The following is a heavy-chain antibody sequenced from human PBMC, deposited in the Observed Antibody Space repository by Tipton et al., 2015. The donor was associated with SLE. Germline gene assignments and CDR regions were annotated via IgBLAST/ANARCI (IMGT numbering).Heavy chain of an antibody. CDR1: GGSISSSSYY. D-gene: IGHD3-10*01. Sequence: TLSLTCTVSGGSISSSSYYWGWIRQPPGKGLEWIGSIYHSGTAYYNPSLKSRVTISVDTSKNQFSLKLSSVTAADTAIYYCARDAPMGIWGQGTLVTVSS. CDR3: ARDAPMGI. V-gene: IGHV4-39*07. CDR2: IYHSGTA. J-gene: IGHJ4*02.